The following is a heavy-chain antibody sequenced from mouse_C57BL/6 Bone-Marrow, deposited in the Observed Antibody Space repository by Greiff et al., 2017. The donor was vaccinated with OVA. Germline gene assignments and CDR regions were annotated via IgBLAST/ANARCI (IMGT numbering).Heavy chain of an antibody. Sequence: VQLQQSGAELVKPGASVKISCKASGYTFTDYYINWVKQRPGQGLEWIGKIGPGSGSTYYNEKFKGKATLTADKSSSTAYMQLSSLTSGDSAVYFCTRRSSYSSSCWYFDVWGTGTTVTVSS. CDR1: GYTFTDYY. CDR3: TRRSSYSSSCWYFDV. J-gene: IGHJ1*03. V-gene: IGHV1-77*01. CDR2: IGPGSGST. D-gene: IGHD1-1*01.